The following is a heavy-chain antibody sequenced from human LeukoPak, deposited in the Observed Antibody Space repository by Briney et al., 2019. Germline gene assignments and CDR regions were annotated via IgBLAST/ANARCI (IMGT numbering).Heavy chain of an antibody. CDR2: IYYSVST. CDR1: GGSISSSSYY. V-gene: IGHV4-39*01. D-gene: IGHD4-17*01. J-gene: IGHJ4*02. CDR3: ARLPTVTYYFDY. Sequence: SETLSLTCTVSGGSISSSSYYWGWIRQPPGKGLEWVGSIYYSVSTYYNPSLKSRVTISVDTPKNQFSLKLSSVTAADTAVYYCARLPTVTYYFDYWGQGTLVTVSS.